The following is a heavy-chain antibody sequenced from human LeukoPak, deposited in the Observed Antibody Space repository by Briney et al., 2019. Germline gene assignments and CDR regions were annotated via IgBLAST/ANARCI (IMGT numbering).Heavy chain of an antibody. D-gene: IGHD5-18*01. CDR3: AKQYSYGYDY. CDR2: IYYSGRT. Sequence: PSETLSLTCSVSGDSISRSDSYWDWIRQPPGKGLEWIGTIYYSGRTYYSPSLNSRVTMSVDTSKNQFSLKLSSVTAADTAVYYCAKQYSYGYDYWGQGTLVTVSS. J-gene: IGHJ4*02. CDR1: GDSISRSDSY. V-gene: IGHV4-39*01.